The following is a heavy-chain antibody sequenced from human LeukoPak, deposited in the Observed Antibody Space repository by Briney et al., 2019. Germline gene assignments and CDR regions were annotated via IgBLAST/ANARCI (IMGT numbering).Heavy chain of an antibody. D-gene: IGHD3-9*01. CDR1: GYTFTAFY. CDR3: AGGSGGRYYSILTGYYYYDY. V-gene: IGHV1-2*02. J-gene: IGHJ4*02. CDR2: INPDSGDT. Sequence: ASVKVSCKASGYTFTAFYMHWVRQAPGQGLEWMGWINPDSGDTYYAQKFQGRVTMTRDTSIFTAYMKLSRLRSNDTAVYYCAGGSGGRYYSILTGYYYYDYWGQGTLVTVSS.